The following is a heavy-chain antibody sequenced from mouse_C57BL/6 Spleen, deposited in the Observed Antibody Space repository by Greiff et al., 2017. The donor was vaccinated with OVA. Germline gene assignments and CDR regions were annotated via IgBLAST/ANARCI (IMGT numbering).Heavy chain of an antibody. CDR3: ARRVYYGSSYDAMDY. CDR1: GYTFTSYW. J-gene: IGHJ4*01. D-gene: IGHD1-1*01. CDR2: IDPYSGGT. Sequence: VQLQQPGAELVKPGASVKLSCKASGYTFTSYWMHWVKQRPGRGLEWIGRIDPYSGGTKYNEKFKSKATLTVDTPSSTAYMQLSILTSEDSAVDDCARRVYYGSSYDAMDYWGQGTSVTVSS. V-gene: IGHV1-72*01.